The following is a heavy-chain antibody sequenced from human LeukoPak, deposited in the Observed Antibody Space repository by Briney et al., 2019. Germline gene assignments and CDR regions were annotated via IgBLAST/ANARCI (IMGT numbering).Heavy chain of an antibody. CDR2: IYYSGST. Sequence: SETLSLTCTVSGDSISSYFWTWIRQPPGKGLEWIGYIYYSGSTNYNPSLKSRVTISVDTSKNQFSLKLSSVTAADTAVYYCASLGPELLKYYFDYRGQGTLVTVSS. CDR3: ASLGPELLKYYFDY. V-gene: IGHV4-59*12. J-gene: IGHJ4*02. CDR1: GDSISSYF. D-gene: IGHD1-7*01.